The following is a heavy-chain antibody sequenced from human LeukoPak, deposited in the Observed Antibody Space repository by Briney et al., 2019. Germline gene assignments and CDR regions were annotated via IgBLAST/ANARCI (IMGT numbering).Heavy chain of an antibody. D-gene: IGHD1-1*01. CDR2: IIPIFGTA. V-gene: IGHV1-69*06. Sequence: SVKVSCKASGGTFSSYAISWVRQAPGQGLEWMGGIIPIFGTANYAQKFQGRVTITADKSTSTAYMELSSLRSEDTAVYYRAGNWNDVNYFDYWGQGTLVTVSS. J-gene: IGHJ4*02. CDR1: GGTFSSYA. CDR3: AGNWNDVNYFDY.